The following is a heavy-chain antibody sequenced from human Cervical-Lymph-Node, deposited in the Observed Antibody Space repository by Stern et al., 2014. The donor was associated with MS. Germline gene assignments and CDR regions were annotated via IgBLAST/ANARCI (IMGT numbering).Heavy chain of an antibody. V-gene: IGHV3-30*04. CDR3: AKGGSGSYLD. CDR1: GFVFRRYA. CDR2: ISYDGRDK. D-gene: IGHD1-26*01. Sequence: VQLVESGGGVVQPGRSLRLSCAASGFVFRRYALHCVRQAPGQGLEWLALISYDGRDKYYTDSVKGRFTVSRDNSNNTVDLEMNSLRLEDTAVYYCAKGGSGSYLDWGQGSLVTVSS. J-gene: IGHJ4*02.